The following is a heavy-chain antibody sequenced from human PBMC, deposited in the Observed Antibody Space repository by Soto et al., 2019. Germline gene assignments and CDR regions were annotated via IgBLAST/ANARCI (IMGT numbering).Heavy chain of an antibody. CDR2: IIPIFGTA. CDR1: GGTFSSYA. J-gene: IGHJ4*02. V-gene: IGHV1-69*13. CDR3: ASVYYDFWSGHPPRRLAPYDD. D-gene: IGHD3-3*01. Sequence: SVKVSCKASGGTFSSYAISWVRQAPGQGLEWMGGIIPIFGTANYAQKFQGRVTITADESTSTAYMELSSLRSEDTAVYYCASVYYDFWSGHPPRRLAPYDDWGQGTLVTVSS.